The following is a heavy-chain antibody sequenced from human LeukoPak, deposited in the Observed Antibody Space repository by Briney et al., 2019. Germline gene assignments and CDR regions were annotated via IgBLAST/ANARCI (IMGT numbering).Heavy chain of an antibody. CDR2: IYYSGST. V-gene: IGHV4-31*03. Sequence: SETLSLTCTVSGGSISSGGSYWSWIRQHPGKGLEWIGYIYYSGSTYYNPSLKSRVTISVDTSKNQFSLKLSSVTAADTAVYYCARSGINGMDVWGQGTTVTVSS. CDR1: GGSISSGGSY. J-gene: IGHJ6*02. D-gene: IGHD3-10*01. CDR3: ARSGINGMDV.